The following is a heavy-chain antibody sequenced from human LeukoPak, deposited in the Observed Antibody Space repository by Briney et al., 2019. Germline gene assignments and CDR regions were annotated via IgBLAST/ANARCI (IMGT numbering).Heavy chain of an antibody. Sequence: SETLSLTCTVSGGSISSYYWSWIRQPPGKGLEWIGYIYYRGTTNYNPSLKSRVTISVDTSKNQFSLKLSSVTAADTAVYYCAREGSGSYYFNYMDVWGKGTTVTVSS. D-gene: IGHD1-26*01. CDR1: GGSISSYY. V-gene: IGHV4-59*01. J-gene: IGHJ6*03. CDR2: IYYRGTT. CDR3: AREGSGSYYFNYMDV.